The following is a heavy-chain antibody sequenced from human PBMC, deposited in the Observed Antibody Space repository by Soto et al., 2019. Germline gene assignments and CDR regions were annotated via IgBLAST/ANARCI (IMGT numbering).Heavy chain of an antibody. CDR1: GGSISSGGYY. CDR2: IYYSGST. Sequence: QVQLQESGPGLVKPSQTLSLTCTVSGGSISSGGYYWSWIRQHPGKGLEWIGYIYYSGSTYYNPSLKSRVARSVDTSKNQCSLKLSSVTAADTAVYYCVTLAYCGGDCYSGDVSWGQGTLVTVSS. CDR3: VTLAYCGGDCYSGDVS. D-gene: IGHD2-21*02. J-gene: IGHJ4*02. V-gene: IGHV4-31*03.